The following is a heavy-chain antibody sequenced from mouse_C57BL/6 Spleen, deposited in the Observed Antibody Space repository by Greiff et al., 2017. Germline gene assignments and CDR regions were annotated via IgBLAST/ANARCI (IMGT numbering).Heavy chain of an antibody. V-gene: IGHV1-52*01. CDR2: IDPSDSET. J-gene: IGHJ4*01. D-gene: IGHD3-3*01. CDR1: GYTFTSYW. Sequence: QVQLQQPGAELVRPGSSVKLSCKASGYTFTSYWMHWVKQSPIKGLEWIGNIDPSDSETHYNQKFKGKATLTVDTSSSTAYLQLSSLTSEDSAVYYCARGGTGYAMDYWGQGTSVTVSS. CDR3: ARGGTGYAMDY.